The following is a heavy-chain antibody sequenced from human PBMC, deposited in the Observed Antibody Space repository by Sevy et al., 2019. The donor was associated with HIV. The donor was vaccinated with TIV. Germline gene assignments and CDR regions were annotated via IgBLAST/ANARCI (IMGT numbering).Heavy chain of an antibody. CDR3: ARGLPRYCSGGSCYGMDV. CDR1: GFTFSSYA. Sequence: GGSLRLSCAASGFTFSSYAMHWVRQAPGKGLEWVAVISYDGSNKYYADSVKGRFTISRDNSKNTLSLQMNSLRAEDTAVYYCARGLPRYCSGGSCYGMDVWGQGTTVTVSS. CDR2: ISYDGSNK. V-gene: IGHV3-30-3*01. D-gene: IGHD2-15*01. J-gene: IGHJ6*02.